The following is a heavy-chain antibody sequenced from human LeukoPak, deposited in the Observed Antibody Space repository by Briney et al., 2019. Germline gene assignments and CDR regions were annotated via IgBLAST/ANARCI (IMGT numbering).Heavy chain of an antibody. CDR2: IGTAGDT. D-gene: IGHD5/OR15-5a*01. J-gene: IGHJ4*02. V-gene: IGHV3-13*01. Sequence: GGSLRPSCAASGFTFRSYDMHWVRQATGKGPEWVSGIGTAGDTYYTASVKGRFTISRENAKNSLYLQMNSLRAEDTAVYYCARALSTDLYYFECWGQGTLVTVSS. CDR1: GFTFRSYD. CDR3: ARALSTDLYYFEC.